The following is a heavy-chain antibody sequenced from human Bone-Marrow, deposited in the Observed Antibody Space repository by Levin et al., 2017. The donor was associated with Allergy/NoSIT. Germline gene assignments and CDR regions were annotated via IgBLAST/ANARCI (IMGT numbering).Heavy chain of an antibody. V-gene: IGHV4-31*03. Sequence: SQTLSLTCTVSGGSISSGGYYWSWIRQHPGKGLEWIGYIYYSGSTYYNPSLKSRVTISVDTSKNQFSLKLSSVTAADTAVYYCAREERDATPGNWFDPWGQGTLVTVSS. CDR1: GGSISSGGYY. J-gene: IGHJ5*02. D-gene: IGHD2-15*01. CDR3: AREERDATPGNWFDP. CDR2: IYYSGST.